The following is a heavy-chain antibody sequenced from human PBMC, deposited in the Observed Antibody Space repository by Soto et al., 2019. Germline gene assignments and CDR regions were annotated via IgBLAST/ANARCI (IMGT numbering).Heavy chain of an antibody. Sequence: GGSLRLSCAASGFTFDDYTMHWVRQAPGKGLEWVSLISWDGGSTYYADSVKGRFTISRDNSKNSLYLQMNSLRTEDTALYYCAKDSLGGSYRGRFDYWGQGTLVTVSS. CDR3: AKDSLGGSYRGRFDY. V-gene: IGHV3-43*01. D-gene: IGHD1-26*01. CDR1: GFTFDDYT. CDR2: ISWDGGST. J-gene: IGHJ4*02.